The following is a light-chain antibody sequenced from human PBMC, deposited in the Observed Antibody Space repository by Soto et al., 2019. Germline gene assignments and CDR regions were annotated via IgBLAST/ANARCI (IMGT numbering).Light chain of an antibody. V-gene: IGLV2-8*01. J-gene: IGLJ1*01. Sequence: QSALTQPPSASGSPGQSVTISCTGTSSDVGGYNYVSWYQHHPGKAPKLMVYEVSKRPSGVPDRFSGSKSGNTASLTVSGLQADDEADYYCSSYAGSYYVFGTGTKLTVL. CDR1: SSDVGGYNY. CDR3: SSYAGSYYV. CDR2: EVS.